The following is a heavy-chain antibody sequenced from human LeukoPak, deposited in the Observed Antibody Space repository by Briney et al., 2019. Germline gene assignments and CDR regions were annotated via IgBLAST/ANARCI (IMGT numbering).Heavy chain of an antibody. D-gene: IGHD5-18*01. J-gene: IGHJ4*02. Sequence: SETLCLTCTVSGGSISSTSYDWYWIRQPAGQGLEWIGHIYTSGSSNYNPSLKSRATISVDTSKNHFSLKLSSVTAADTAVYYCARCGYSYGLELDYWGQGTLVTVSS. CDR2: IYTSGSS. CDR3: ARCGYSYGLELDY. V-gene: IGHV4-61*09. CDR1: GGSISSTSYD.